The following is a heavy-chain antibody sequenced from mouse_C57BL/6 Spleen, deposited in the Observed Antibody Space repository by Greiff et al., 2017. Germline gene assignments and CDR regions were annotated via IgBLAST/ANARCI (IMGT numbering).Heavy chain of an antibody. V-gene: IGHV2-2*01. CDR3: ARKHEYDGRYYAMDY. Sequence: VQLQQSGPGLVQPSQSLSITCTVSGFSLTSYGVHWVRQSPGKGLAWLGVIWSGGSTDYNAAFISRLSISKDNSKSQVFFKMNSLQADDTAIYYCARKHEYDGRYYAMDYWGQGTSVTVSS. CDR1: GFSLTSYG. D-gene: IGHD2-4*01. J-gene: IGHJ4*01. CDR2: IWSGGST.